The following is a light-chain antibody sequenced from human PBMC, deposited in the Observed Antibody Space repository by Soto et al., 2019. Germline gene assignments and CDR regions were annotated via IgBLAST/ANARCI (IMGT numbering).Light chain of an antibody. J-gene: IGKJ2*01. Sequence: DIQMTQSPSSLSASVGDRVTITCRARQSISSYLNWYQQKPGKAPKLLIYAASSLQSGVPSRFSGSGSGTDFALTISRLQPEDFATYYCQQSYSILYTFGQGTKLEIK. CDR3: QQSYSILYT. CDR1: QSISSY. CDR2: AAS. V-gene: IGKV1-39*01.